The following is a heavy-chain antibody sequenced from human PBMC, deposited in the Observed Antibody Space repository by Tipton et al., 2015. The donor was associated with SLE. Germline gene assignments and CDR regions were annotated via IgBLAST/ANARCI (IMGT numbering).Heavy chain of an antibody. Sequence: TLSLTCAVYGGSLSGYYWSWIRQPPGKGLEWIGEINHSGGTNYNPSLKSRVTISVDTSKNQFSLKLSSVTAADTAVYYCARGYCSDGSCSYWYFDLWGRGTLVTVSS. V-gene: IGHV4-34*01. D-gene: IGHD2-15*01. CDR3: ARGYCSDGSCSYWYFDL. J-gene: IGHJ2*01. CDR2: INHSGGT. CDR1: GGSLSGYY.